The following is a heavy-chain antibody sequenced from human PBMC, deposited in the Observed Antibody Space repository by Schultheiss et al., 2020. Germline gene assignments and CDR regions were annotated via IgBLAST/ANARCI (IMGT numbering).Heavy chain of an antibody. Sequence: ASVKVSCKASGYTFIDYYMHWVRQAPGQGLEWMGWIIPNSGGTNYAQKFQGRVTMTRDRSISTAYMELSRLSSDDTAVYYCARDRYYDSSAYYEFDHWGQGTLVTVSS. V-gene: IGHV1-2*02. CDR3: ARDRYYDSSAYYEFDH. J-gene: IGHJ4*02. CDR2: IIPNSGGT. CDR1: GYTFIDYY. D-gene: IGHD3-22*01.